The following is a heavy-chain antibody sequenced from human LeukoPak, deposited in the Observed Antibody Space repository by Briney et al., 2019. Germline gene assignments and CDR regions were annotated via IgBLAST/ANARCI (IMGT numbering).Heavy chain of an antibody. CDR2: IYYSGST. Sequence: PSETLSFTCTVSGGSISSYYWSWIRQPPGKGLEWIGYIYYSGSTNYNPSLKSRVTISVDTSKNQFSLKLSSVTAADTAVYYCARSLRYFDWLAGFDPWGQGTLVTVSS. CDR3: ARSLRYFDWLAGFDP. J-gene: IGHJ5*02. CDR1: GGSISSYY. V-gene: IGHV4-59*01. D-gene: IGHD3-9*01.